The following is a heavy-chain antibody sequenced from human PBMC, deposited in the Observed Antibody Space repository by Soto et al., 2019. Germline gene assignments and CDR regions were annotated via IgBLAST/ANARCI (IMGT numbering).Heavy chain of an antibody. Sequence: SVKVSCKASGGTFINYAISWVRQTPGQGLEWMGGIIPIFGTANYAQKFQGRVMITADESTSTAYMELSGLRSEETVMYYCARRFIAAAGINYYYYGMDVWGQGTTVTVS. J-gene: IGHJ6*02. CDR1: GGTFINYA. D-gene: IGHD6-13*01. CDR2: IIPIFGTA. V-gene: IGHV1-69*13. CDR3: ARRFIAAAGINYYYYGMDV.